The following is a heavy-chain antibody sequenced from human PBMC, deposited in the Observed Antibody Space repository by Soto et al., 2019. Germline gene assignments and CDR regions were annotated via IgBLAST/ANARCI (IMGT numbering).Heavy chain of an antibody. Sequence: QVQLVESGGGVVQPGRSLRLSCAASGFTFSSYAMHWVRQAPGKGLEWVAVISYDGSNKYYADSVKGRFTISRDNSKNTLYLQMNSLRAEDTAVYYCARASRAFGVVHYYYYHGMDVWGQGTTVTVSS. D-gene: IGHD3-3*01. CDR1: GFTFSSYA. J-gene: IGHJ6*02. V-gene: IGHV3-30-3*01. CDR2: ISYDGSNK. CDR3: ARASRAFGVVHYYYYHGMDV.